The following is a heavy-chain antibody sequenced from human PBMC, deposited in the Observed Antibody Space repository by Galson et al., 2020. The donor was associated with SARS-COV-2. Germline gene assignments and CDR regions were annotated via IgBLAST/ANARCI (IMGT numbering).Heavy chain of an antibody. CDR1: DYTFTTYG. Sequence: ASVKVSCRASDYTFTTYGITWVRQAPGQGLEWMGWISAYNGNRNYAQKFQGRVTMTTDTSTSTAYMELRSLRSDDTAVYSCARVLPKSYGSGSVYCFLGNMDVWGKGTTVTVSS. V-gene: IGHV1-18*01. CDR3: ARVLPKSYGSGSVYCFLGNMDV. D-gene: IGHD3-10*01. J-gene: IGHJ6*03. CDR2: ISAYNGNR.